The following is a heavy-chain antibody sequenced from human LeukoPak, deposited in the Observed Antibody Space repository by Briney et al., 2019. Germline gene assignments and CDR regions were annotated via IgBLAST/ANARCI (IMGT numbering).Heavy chain of an antibody. J-gene: IGHJ4*02. CDR2: INHSGSI. V-gene: IGHV4-34*01. D-gene: IGHD3-22*01. CDR3: ARRPPSYYDSSGYSFDY. Sequence: SETLSLTCAVYGGSFSGYYWSWIRQPPGKGLEWIGEINHSGSINYNPSLESRLTISVDRSKNQFSLNLRSVTAADTAVYYCARRPPSYYDSSGYSFDYWGQGTLVTVSS. CDR1: GGSFSGYY.